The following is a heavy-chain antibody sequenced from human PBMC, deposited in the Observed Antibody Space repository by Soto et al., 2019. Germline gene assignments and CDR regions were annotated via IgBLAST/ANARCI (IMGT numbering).Heavy chain of an antibody. D-gene: IGHD3-22*01. CDR2: IYYSGSI. CDR1: GGSISSGGYY. V-gene: IGHV4-31*03. Sequence: TLSLTCTVSGGSISSGGYYWSWIRQHPGKDKEWNGYIYYSGSIYYNPSLKSRVTLSVDTSKFQFSLKLSSVTAADSAVYYCARETATYYDSSGSFDYWGQGTLVTVSS. J-gene: IGHJ4*02. CDR3: ARETATYYDSSGSFDY.